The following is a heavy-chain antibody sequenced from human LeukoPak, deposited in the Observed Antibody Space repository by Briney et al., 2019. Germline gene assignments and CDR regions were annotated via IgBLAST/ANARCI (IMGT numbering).Heavy chain of an antibody. Sequence: SETLSLTCTVSGGSISSGDYYWSWIRQPPGKGLEWIGYIYYSGSTYYNPSLKSRVTISVDTSKNQFSLKLSSVTAADTAVYYCARVYNWNGGVGAFDIWGQGTVVTVSS. V-gene: IGHV4-30-4*08. D-gene: IGHD1-20*01. J-gene: IGHJ3*02. CDR3: ARVYNWNGGVGAFDI. CDR1: GGSISSGDYY. CDR2: IYYSGST.